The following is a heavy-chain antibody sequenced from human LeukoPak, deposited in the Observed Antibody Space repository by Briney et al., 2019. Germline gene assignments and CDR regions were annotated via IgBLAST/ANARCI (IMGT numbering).Heavy chain of an antibody. Sequence: ASVKVSCKASGYTFTSYAMNWVRQAPGQGLEWMGWINTNTGNPTYAQGFTGRFVFSLDTSVSTAYLQISSLKAEDIAVYYCARALTDYSQLPSDAFDIWGQGTMVTVSS. D-gene: IGHD1-1*01. V-gene: IGHV7-4-1*02. CDR3: ARALTDYSQLPSDAFDI. CDR2: INTNTGNP. J-gene: IGHJ3*02. CDR1: GYTFTSYA.